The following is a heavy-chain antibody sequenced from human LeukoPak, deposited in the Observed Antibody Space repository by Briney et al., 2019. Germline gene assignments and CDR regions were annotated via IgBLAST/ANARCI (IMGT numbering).Heavy chain of an antibody. V-gene: IGHV3-21*01. D-gene: IGHD6-19*01. CDR3: ASSGWSRDAFDI. J-gene: IGHJ3*02. CDR2: ISSSSSYI. CDR1: GFTFSGYS. Sequence: PGGSLRLSCAASGFTFSGYSMNWVRQAPGKGLEWVSSISSSSSYIYYADSVKGRFTISRDNAKNSLYLQMNSLRAEDTAVYYCASSGWSRDAFDIWGQGTMVTVSS.